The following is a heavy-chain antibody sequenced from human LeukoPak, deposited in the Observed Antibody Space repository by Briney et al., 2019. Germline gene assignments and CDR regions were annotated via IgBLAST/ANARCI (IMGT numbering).Heavy chain of an antibody. CDR3: AKDSRYKRWLRGGYFDY. D-gene: IGHD5-24*01. V-gene: IGHV3-23*01. CDR1: GFTFSSHG. Sequence: GGSLRLSCAASGFTFSSHGMSWVRQAPGKGPEWFSIISGSGGSTHYADSVKGRFIISRDNSKNTLYLQMNSLRAEDTAVYYCAKDSRYKRWLRGGYFDYWGQGTLVTVSS. CDR2: ISGSGGST. J-gene: IGHJ4*02.